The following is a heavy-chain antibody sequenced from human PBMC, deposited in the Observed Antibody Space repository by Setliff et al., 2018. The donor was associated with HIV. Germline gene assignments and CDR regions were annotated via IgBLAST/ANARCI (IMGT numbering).Heavy chain of an antibody. CDR2: IYYSGST. D-gene: IGHD3-22*01. CDR1: GGSISSDY. Sequence: ATLSLTCTVSGGSISSDYWSWIRQPPGKGLEWIGYIYYSGSTNYNPSLKSRVTISVATSKNQFSLKLNSVTTADTAVYYCARSRTSSGYYGVTGYGMDVWGQGTTVTVSS. V-gene: IGHV4-59*01. J-gene: IGHJ6*02. CDR3: ARSRTSSGYYGVTGYGMDV.